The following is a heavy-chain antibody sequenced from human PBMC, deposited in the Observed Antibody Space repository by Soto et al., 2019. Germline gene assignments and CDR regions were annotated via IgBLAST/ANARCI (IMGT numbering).Heavy chain of an antibody. CDR1: GFTFHGYA. CDR2: ISWNSGSI. Sequence: GGSLRLSCAASGFTFHGYAMHWVRQAPGKGLEWVSGISWNSGSIGYADSVTGRFTISRDNAKNSLYLQMNSLRAEDTAFYYCAKGRDSSSSSWFDPWGQGTLVTVSS. D-gene: IGHD6-6*01. CDR3: AKGRDSSSSSWFDP. J-gene: IGHJ5*02. V-gene: IGHV3-9*01.